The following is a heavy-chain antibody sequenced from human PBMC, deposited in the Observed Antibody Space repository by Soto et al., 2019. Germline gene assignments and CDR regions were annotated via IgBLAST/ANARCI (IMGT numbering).Heavy chain of an antibody. Sequence: SQPLSLTCAISGDSVSGNSAAWNWIRQSPSRGLEWLGRTYYRSRWYNDYAVSVKSRITVTPDTSKNQFSLHLNSVTPEDTAVYYCARESPYYVSSDSYLDYWGQGALVTVSS. J-gene: IGHJ4*02. D-gene: IGHD3-16*01. CDR2: TYYRSRWYN. CDR1: GDSVSGNSAA. V-gene: IGHV6-1*01. CDR3: ARESPYYVSSDSYLDY.